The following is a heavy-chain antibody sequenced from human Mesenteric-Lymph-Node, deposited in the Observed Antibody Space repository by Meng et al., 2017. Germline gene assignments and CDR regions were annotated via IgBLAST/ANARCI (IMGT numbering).Heavy chain of an antibody. CDR2: ISGSGDST. J-gene: IGHJ4*02. V-gene: IGHV3-23*01. D-gene: IGHD5-12*01. CDR1: GFTFSFYA. CDR3: AKDKLATVQNSDLYYFDY. Sequence: GGSLRLSCAASGFTFSFYAMSWVRQAPGKGLDWVSAISGSGDSTYYADSVKGRFTISRDNSKNTLYLQMNSLRAEDTAVYYCAKDKLATVQNSDLYYFDYWGQGTLVTVSS.